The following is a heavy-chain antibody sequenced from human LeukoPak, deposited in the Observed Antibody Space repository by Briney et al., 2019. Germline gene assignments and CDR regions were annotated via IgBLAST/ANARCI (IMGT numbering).Heavy chain of an antibody. CDR3: ARDSRDDYSKFDY. CDR2: ISSSSSTI. J-gene: IGHJ4*02. V-gene: IGHV3-48*04. D-gene: IGHD4-11*01. CDR1: GFTFSSYS. Sequence: GGSLRLSCAASGFTFSSYSMNWVRQAPGKGLEWVSYISSSSSTIYYADSVKGRFTISRDNAKNSLYLQMNSLRAEDTAVYYCARDSRDDYSKFDYWGQGTLVTVSS.